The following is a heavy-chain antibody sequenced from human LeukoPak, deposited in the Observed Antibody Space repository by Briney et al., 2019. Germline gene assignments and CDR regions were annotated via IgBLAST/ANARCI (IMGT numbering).Heavy chain of an antibody. J-gene: IGHJ3*02. V-gene: IGHV3-48*03. D-gene: IGHD3-9*01. CDR2: ISSTGSTI. CDR3: AKGGYFVFEI. CDR1: GFTFSSYE. Sequence: GGSLRLSCAASGFTFSSYEMNWVRQAPGKGLEWVSYISSTGSTIYYADSVKGRFTISRDNSENTLYLQMNTLRAEDTAVYYCAKGGYFVFEIWGQGTMVAVSS.